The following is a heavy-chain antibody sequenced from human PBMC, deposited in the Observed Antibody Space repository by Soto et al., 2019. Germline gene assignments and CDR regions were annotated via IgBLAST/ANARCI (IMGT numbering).Heavy chain of an antibody. CDR2: ISSSSSTI. J-gene: IGHJ6*02. V-gene: IGHV3-48*02. CDR3: ARDAMVRGVDGDDYYYYGMDV. Sequence: GGSLRLSCAASGFTFSSYSMNWVRQAPGKGLEWVSYISSSSSTIYYADSVKGRFTISRDNAKNSLYLQMNSLRDEDTAVYYCARDAMVRGVDGDDYYYYGMDVWGQGTTVTVSS. D-gene: IGHD3-10*01. CDR1: GFTFSSYS.